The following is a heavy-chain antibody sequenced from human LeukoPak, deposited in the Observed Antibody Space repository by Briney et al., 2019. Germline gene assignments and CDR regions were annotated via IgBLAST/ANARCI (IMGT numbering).Heavy chain of an antibody. CDR1: GYTFTGYY. J-gene: IGHJ4*02. CDR2: INPNSGGT. Sequence: ASVKVSCKASGYTFTGYYMHWVRQAPGQGLEWMGWINPNSGGTNYAQKFQGRVAMTRDTSISTAYMELSRLRSDDTAVYYCARGRSAQWLATFDYLGQGTLVTVSS. CDR3: ARGRSAQWLATFDY. V-gene: IGHV1-2*02. D-gene: IGHD6-19*01.